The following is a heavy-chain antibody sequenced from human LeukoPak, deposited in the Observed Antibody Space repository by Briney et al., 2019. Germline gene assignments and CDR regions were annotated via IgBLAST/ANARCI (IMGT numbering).Heavy chain of an antibody. V-gene: IGHV3-48*03. J-gene: IGHJ4*02. D-gene: IGHD7-27*01. Sequence: GGSLRLSCAASGFSVSSYEMVWVRQAPGRGLEWVSYINSDGSTIYTESVKGRFTISRDTARNSLYLQMNSPRVEDTAIYFCAREAAPGDPFGWHFDYWGQGTLVTVSS. CDR3: AREAAPGDPFGWHFDY. CDR1: GFSVSSYE. CDR2: INSDGSTI.